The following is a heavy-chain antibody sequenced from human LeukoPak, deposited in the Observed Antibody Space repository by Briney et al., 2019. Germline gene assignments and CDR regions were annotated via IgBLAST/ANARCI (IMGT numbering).Heavy chain of an antibody. D-gene: IGHD3-22*01. J-gene: IGHJ4*02. CDR2: ISAYNGNT. CDR3: ARGIIYDSSGYHFDY. CDR1: GYTFTSYG. V-gene: IGHV1-18*01. Sequence: ASVKVSCKASGYTFTSYGISWVRQVPGQGLEWMGWISAYNGNTNYAQKLQGRVTMTTDTSTSTAYMELRSLRSDDTAVYYCARGIIYDSSGYHFDYWGQGTLVTVSS.